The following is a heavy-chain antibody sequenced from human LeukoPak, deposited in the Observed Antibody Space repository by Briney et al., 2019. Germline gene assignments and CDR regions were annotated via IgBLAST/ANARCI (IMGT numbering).Heavy chain of an antibody. CDR1: GGSLSSGGYH. J-gene: IGHJ3*02. Sequence: SETLSLTCTVSGGSLSSGGYHCRWVRQHPGKGLGWIWYIYFSGGTYYNPSLKRRVTLSQDTSKNQCSLKLSSVTAADTAVYYCARDLMLTSGAFDIWGQGTMVTVSS. CDR3: ARDLMLTSGAFDI. CDR2: IYFSGGT. V-gene: IGHV4-31*03. D-gene: IGHD4-17*01.